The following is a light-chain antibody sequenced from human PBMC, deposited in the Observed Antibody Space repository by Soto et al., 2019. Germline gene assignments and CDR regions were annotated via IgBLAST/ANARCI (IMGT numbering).Light chain of an antibody. CDR3: SSYTSNSTPVV. CDR2: EVT. V-gene: IGLV2-14*03. J-gene: IGLJ3*02. CDR1: SSDVGGYNY. Sequence: QSALTQPASVSGSPGQSITISCTGTSSDVGGYNYVSWYQQHPDKAPKLIIYEVTNRPSGVSNRFSGSKSGNTASLTISGLQADDEGDHYCSSYTSNSTPVVFGGGTKLTVL.